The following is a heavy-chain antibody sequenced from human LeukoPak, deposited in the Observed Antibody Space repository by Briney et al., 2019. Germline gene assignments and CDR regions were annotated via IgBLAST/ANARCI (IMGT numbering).Heavy chain of an antibody. J-gene: IGHJ4*02. V-gene: IGHV3-48*01. D-gene: IGHD1-26*01. CDR2: VSSSGSTI. CDR3: ARDKIVGATYFDY. Sequence: GGSLRLSCAASGFTFSRYNMNWVRQAPGKGLEWVSYVSSSGSTIYYADSVKGRFTISRDNAKNSLFLQMNSLRAEDTAVYYCARDKIVGATYFDYWGQGTLVTVSS. CDR1: GFTFSRYN.